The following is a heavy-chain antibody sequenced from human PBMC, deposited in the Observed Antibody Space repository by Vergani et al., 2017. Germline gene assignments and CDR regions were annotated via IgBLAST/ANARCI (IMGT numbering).Heavy chain of an antibody. Sequence: EVQLVESGGGLVKPGGSLRLSCAASGFTFSSYSMNWVRQAPGKGLEWVSSISSSSSYIYYADSVKGRFTISRDNDKNSLYLQMNSLRAEDTAVYYCARGHLGCYDILTGYYFDYWGQGTLVTVSS. CDR3: ARGHLGCYDILTGYYFDY. J-gene: IGHJ4*02. D-gene: IGHD3-9*01. V-gene: IGHV3-21*01. CDR1: GFTFSSYS. CDR2: ISSSSSYI.